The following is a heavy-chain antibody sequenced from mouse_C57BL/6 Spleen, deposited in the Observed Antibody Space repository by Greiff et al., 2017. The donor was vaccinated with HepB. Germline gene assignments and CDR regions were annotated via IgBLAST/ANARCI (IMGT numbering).Heavy chain of an antibody. CDR3: ARAGGSSYVPSFDY. J-gene: IGHJ2*01. CDR1: GFTFSDYY. V-gene: IGHV5-16*01. D-gene: IGHD1-1*01. Sequence: EVQRVESEGGLVQPGSSMKLSCTASGFTFSDYYMAWVRQVPEKGLEWVANINYDGSSTYYLDSLKSRFIISRDNAKNILYLQMSSLKSEDTATYYCARAGGSSYVPSFDYWGQGTTLTVSS. CDR2: INYDGSST.